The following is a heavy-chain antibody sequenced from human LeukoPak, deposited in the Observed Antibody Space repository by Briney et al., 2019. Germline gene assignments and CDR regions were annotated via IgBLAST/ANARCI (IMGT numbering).Heavy chain of an antibody. D-gene: IGHD3-10*01. J-gene: IGHJ4*02. CDR2: IIPIFGTA. CDR3: ARDFRFWEIRFDY. V-gene: IGHV1-69*01. CDR1: GGTFSSYA. Sequence: SVKVSCKASGGTFSSYAISWVRQAPGQGLEWMGGIIPIFGTANYAQKFQGRVTITADESTSTAYMELSSLRSEDSAVYYCARDFRFWEIRFDYWGQGTLVTVSS.